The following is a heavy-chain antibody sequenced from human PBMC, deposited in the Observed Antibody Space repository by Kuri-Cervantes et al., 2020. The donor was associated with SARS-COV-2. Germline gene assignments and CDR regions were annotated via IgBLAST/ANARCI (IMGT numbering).Heavy chain of an antibody. CDR3: ASAFGGAWYYVFDY. D-gene: IGHD2-21*02. CDR1: GFTFSSYA. Sequence: GESLKISYAASGFTFSSYAMSWVRQAPGKGLEWVSAISGSGGSTYYADSVKGRFTISRDTAKNSLYLQMNSLRAEDTAVYYCASAFGGAWYYVFDYWGQGTLVTVSS. V-gene: IGHV3-23*01. CDR2: ISGSGGST. J-gene: IGHJ4*02.